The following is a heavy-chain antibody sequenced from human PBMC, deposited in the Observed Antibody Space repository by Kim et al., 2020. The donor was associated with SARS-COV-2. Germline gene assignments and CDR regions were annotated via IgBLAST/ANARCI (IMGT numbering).Heavy chain of an antibody. CDR2: FYDTGST. D-gene: IGHD1-26*01. V-gene: IGHV4-59*01. J-gene: IGHJ4*02. CDR1: GGSIRDYY. Sequence: SETLSLTCTVSGGSIRDYYWGWIRQPPGKGLEWIGYFYDTGSTNFNPSLKSRVTISMDTSKSQLSLRLSSVTAADTALYYCARSTYYNGYFDYWGQGTLV. CDR3: ARSTYYNGYFDY.